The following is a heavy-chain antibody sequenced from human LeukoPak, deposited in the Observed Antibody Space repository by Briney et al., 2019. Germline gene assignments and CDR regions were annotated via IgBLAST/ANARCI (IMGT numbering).Heavy chain of an antibody. V-gene: IGHV3-7*01. J-gene: IGHJ5*02. CDR1: GFTFSSHW. CDR3: ARVRGHSPNYFDP. D-gene: IGHD2-8*01. Sequence: GGSLRLSCAASGFTFSSHWMSWVRQAPGKGPEWVANIKQDGTEIYYVDSVKGRFTISRDNAKNSLYLQMNSLRVEDTGVYYYARVRGHSPNYFDPWGQGTLVTVSS. CDR2: IKQDGTEI.